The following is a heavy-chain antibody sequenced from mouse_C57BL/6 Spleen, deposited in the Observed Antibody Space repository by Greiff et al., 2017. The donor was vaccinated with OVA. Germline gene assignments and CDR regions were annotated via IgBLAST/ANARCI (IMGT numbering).Heavy chain of an antibody. J-gene: IGHJ2*01. Sequence: QVQLQQSGAELVKPGASVKLSCKASGYAFSSYWMNWVKQRPGKGLEWIGQIYPGDGDTNYNGKFKGKATLTADKSSSTAYMQLSSLTSEDSAVYFCARSKELGLFDYWGQGTTLTVSS. CDR2: IYPGDGDT. CDR3: ARSKELGLFDY. CDR1: GYAFSSYW. D-gene: IGHD4-1*01. V-gene: IGHV1-80*01.